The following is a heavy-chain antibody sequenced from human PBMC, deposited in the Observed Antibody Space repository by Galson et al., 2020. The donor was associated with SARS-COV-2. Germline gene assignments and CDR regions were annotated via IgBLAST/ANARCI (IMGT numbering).Heavy chain of an antibody. CDR3: AKALHYYDSSDYYRDAFDV. D-gene: IGHD3-22*01. J-gene: IGHJ3*01. Sequence: GGSLRLSCAASGFTFSHYAMTWARQAPGKGLEWVSVISKSGAITYYADSLKGRFTISRDNSQSTLYLQMNSLRPEDTAIYYCAKALHYYDSSDYYRDAFDVWGQGTMVSVSS. V-gene: IGHV3-23*01. CDR2: ISKSGAIT. CDR1: GFTFSHYA.